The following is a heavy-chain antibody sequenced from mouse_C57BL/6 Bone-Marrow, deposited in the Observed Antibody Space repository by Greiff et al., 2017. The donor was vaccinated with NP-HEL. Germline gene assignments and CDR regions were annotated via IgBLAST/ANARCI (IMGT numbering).Heavy chain of an antibody. J-gene: IGHJ3*01. Sequence: QVQLQQSGAELARPGASVKLSCKASGYTFPSYGISWVKQRTGQGLEWIGEIYPRSGNTYYNEKFKGKATLTADKSSSTAYMELRSLTSEDSAVYFCARMGLYYGSSYRFAYWGQGTLVTVSA. CDR2: IYPRSGNT. CDR3: ARMGLYYGSSYRFAY. CDR1: GYTFPSYG. V-gene: IGHV1-81*01. D-gene: IGHD1-1*01.